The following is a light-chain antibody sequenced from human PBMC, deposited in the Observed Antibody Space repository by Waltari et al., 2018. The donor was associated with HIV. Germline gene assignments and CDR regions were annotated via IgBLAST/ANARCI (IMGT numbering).Light chain of an antibody. CDR2: RAS. CDR3: QQYGQSQT. V-gene: IGKV3-20*01. J-gene: IGKJ1*01. Sequence: VLTQSPLTLSLSPGQRAALSCRAIFHVLGDYIAWYQHKPGQSPRLLIYRASYRATGVPSRFVGSGSGTDFTLTITTLDPDDFAVYYCQQYGQSQTFGQGTRV. CDR1: FHVLGDY.